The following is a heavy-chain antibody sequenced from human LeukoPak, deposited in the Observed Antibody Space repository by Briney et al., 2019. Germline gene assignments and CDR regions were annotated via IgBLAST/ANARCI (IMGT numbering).Heavy chain of an antibody. J-gene: IGHJ4*02. CDR2: INHSGSP. D-gene: IGHD3-16*01. Sequence: SETLSLTCGVSGGSFSGYHWTWIRLAPGKGLEWIGEINHSGSPNHRPSLQSRVTISLNTSQKQFSPRLTSVTAADTAMYYCARASYVFTWYGDKTYFDSWGQGSLVTVSP. CDR1: GGSFSGYH. V-gene: IGHV4-34*01. CDR3: ARASYVFTWYGDKTYFDS.